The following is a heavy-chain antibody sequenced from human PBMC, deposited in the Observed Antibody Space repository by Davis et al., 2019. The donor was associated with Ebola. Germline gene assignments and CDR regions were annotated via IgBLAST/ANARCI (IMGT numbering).Heavy chain of an antibody. CDR3: ARRVPGEYYFDY. J-gene: IGHJ4*02. CDR2: VYSGDSDA. D-gene: IGHD3-10*01. V-gene: IGHV5-51*01. Sequence: GESLKISCQGSVYSFTGHWIGWVRQMPGKGLEWMGFVYSGDSDARYSPSFQGQVTFSVDKSISTAYLQWSSLRASDTAIYFCARRVPGEYYFDYWGQGTLVTVSS. CDR1: VYSFTGHW.